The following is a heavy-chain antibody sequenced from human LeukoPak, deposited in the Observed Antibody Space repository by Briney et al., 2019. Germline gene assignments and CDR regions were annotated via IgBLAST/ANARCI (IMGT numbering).Heavy chain of an antibody. CDR3: ARDLFDGDYDLYYYYGMDV. J-gene: IGHJ6*02. D-gene: IGHD4-17*01. CDR2: ISSSSSYI. V-gene: IGHV3-21*04. Sequence: GRSLRLSCAASGFTFSSYSMNWVRQAPGKGLEWVSSISSSSSYIYYADSVKGRFTISRDNSKNTLYLQMNSLRAEDTAVYYCARDLFDGDYDLYYYYGMDVWGQGTTVTVSS. CDR1: GFTFSSYS.